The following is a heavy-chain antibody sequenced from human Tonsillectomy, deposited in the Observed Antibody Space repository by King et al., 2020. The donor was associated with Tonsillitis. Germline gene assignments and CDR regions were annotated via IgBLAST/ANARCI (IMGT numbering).Heavy chain of an antibody. J-gene: IGHJ6*02. V-gene: IGHV3-48*02. D-gene: IGHD3/OR15-3a*01. CDR3: ARRNHFWTASHNPGQGYYYAMDV. CDR2: ISSSSDTI. CDR1: GFTFSSYS. Sequence: VQLVESGGGLVQPGGSLRLSCAASGFTFSSYSMNWVRQAPGKGLEWVSYISSSSDTIYYADSVKGRFTISRDNAKNSLSLQMNSLRDEDTAVYYCARRNHFWTASHNPGQGYYYAMDVWGQGTTVTVSS.